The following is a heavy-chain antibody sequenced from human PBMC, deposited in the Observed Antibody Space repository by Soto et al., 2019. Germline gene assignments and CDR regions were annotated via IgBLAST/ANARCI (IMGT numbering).Heavy chain of an antibody. CDR2: ISGSGGST. V-gene: IGHV3-23*01. CDR1: GFTFSSYA. D-gene: IGHD3-10*01. J-gene: IGHJ4*02. Sequence: EVQLLESGGGLVQPGGSLRLSCAASGFTFSSYAMSWVRQAPGKGLEWVSAISGSGGSTYYADSVKGRFTISRDNSKNPLYLQMNRLRAEATAVYYCAKGGDFGVWFGGSEYYFDYWGQGTLVTVSS. CDR3: AKGGDFGVWFGGSEYYFDY.